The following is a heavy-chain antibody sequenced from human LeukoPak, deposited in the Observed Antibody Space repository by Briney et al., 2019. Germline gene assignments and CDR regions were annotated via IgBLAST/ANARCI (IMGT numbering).Heavy chain of an antibody. V-gene: IGHV4-59*01. Sequence: PETLSLTCTVSGGSISSYYWSWIRQPPGKGLEWIGYIYYSGSTNYNPSLKSRVTISVDTSKNQFSLKLSSVTAADTAVYYCARFYGDYRGPYFDYWGQGTLVTVSS. CDR2: IYYSGST. J-gene: IGHJ4*02. D-gene: IGHD4-17*01. CDR1: GGSISSYY. CDR3: ARFYGDYRGPYFDY.